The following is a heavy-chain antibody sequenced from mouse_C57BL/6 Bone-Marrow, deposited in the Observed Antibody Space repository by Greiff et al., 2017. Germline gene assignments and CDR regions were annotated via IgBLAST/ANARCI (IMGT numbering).Heavy chain of an antibody. V-gene: IGHV1-52*01. CDR2: IDPSDSET. CDR1: GYTFTSYW. J-gene: IGHJ3*01. Sequence: VQLQQPGAELVRPGSSVKLSCKASGYTFTSYWMHWVKQRPIQGLEWIGNIDPSDSETHYNQKFKDKATLTVDKSSSTAYMQLSSLTSEDSAVYYCARYNYGNYGGFAYWGQGTLVTVSA. D-gene: IGHD2-1*01. CDR3: ARYNYGNYGGFAY.